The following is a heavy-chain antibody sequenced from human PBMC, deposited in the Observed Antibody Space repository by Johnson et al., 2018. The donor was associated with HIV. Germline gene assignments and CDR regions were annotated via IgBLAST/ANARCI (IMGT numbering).Heavy chain of an antibody. CDR3: VRRQYISTWQDAFDV. Sequence: VLLVESGGGVVQPGGSLRLSCAASGFSFSSYLMDWVRQAPGKGLAYVAGISSNSDSTYYADSVKGRFTISRDNSKNTLYLQLGSLRDDDTAVYYCVRRQYISTWQDAFDVWGQGTTVTVSS. CDR1: GFSFSSYL. D-gene: IGHD6-13*01. V-gene: IGHV3-64*07. CDR2: ISSNSDST. J-gene: IGHJ3*01.